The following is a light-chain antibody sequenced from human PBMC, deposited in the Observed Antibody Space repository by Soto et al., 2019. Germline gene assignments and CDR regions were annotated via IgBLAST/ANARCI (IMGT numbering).Light chain of an antibody. CDR1: QSIDTA. V-gene: IGKV1-5*03. Sequence: DVHMTQSPSTLSASVGDRVTITCRASQSIDTALAWYQQKPGKAPNLLIYRASNLESGVPSRFSGSGSGTEFTLAISSLQPGDFATYYCQQYARFLTFGQGTKVDIK. J-gene: IGKJ2*01. CDR3: QQYARFLT. CDR2: RAS.